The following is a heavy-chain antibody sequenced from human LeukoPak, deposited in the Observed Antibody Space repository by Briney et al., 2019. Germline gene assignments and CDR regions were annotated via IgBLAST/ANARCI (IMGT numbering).Heavy chain of an antibody. CDR3: AKYMYQLLSASDY. CDR1: GFTFSSYA. CDR2: ISGSGGST. Sequence: GGSLRLSCAASGFTFSSYAMSWVRQAPGKGLEWVSAISGSGGSTYYADSAKGRFTISRDNSKNTLYLQMNSLRAEDTAVYYCAKYMYQLLSASDYWGQGTLVTVSS. V-gene: IGHV3-23*01. J-gene: IGHJ4*02. D-gene: IGHD2-2*01.